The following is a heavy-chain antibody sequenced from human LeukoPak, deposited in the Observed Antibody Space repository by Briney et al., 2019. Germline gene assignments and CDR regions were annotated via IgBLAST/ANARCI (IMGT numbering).Heavy chain of an antibody. CDR3: ARDPVGHCSGGSCPPGYYYGMDV. J-gene: IGHJ6*02. Sequence: SETLSLTCTVSGGSVSSGSYHWSWIRQPAGKGLEWIGRIYTNGITHYNPSLKSRVTMSIDTSKNQFFLQLSSVTAADTAVYYCARDPVGHCSGGSCPPGYYYGMDVWDQGTTVTVSS. CDR1: GGSVSSGSYH. D-gene: IGHD2-15*01. CDR2: IYTNGIT. V-gene: IGHV4-61*02.